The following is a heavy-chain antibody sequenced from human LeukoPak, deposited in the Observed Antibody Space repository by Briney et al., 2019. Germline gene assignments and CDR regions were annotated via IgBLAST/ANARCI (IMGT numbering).Heavy chain of an antibody. D-gene: IGHD3-16*01. V-gene: IGHV1-2*02. Sequence: ASVKVSCKASGYTFTSYGISWVRQAPGQGLQWMGWINPKRDDTNYAHSFQGRVTMTRDTSIRTAYMELSRLRYDDTAVYYCARGGTADYWGQGTLVTVAS. J-gene: IGHJ4*02. CDR1: GYTFTSYG. CDR2: INPKRDDT. CDR3: ARGGTADY.